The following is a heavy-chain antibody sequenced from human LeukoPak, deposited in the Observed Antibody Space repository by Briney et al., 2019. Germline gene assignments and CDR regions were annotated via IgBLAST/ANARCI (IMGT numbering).Heavy chain of an antibody. J-gene: IGHJ5*02. Sequence: GASVKVSCKASGYTFTSYYMHWVRQAPGQGLEWMGIINPSGGSTSYAQKFQGRVTMTRDMSTSTVYMELSSLRSEDTAVYYCARGALTMVRGVILNWFDPWGQGTLVTVSS. CDR3: ARGALTMVRGVILNWFDP. CDR2: INPSGGST. CDR1: GYTFTSYY. D-gene: IGHD3-10*01. V-gene: IGHV1-46*01.